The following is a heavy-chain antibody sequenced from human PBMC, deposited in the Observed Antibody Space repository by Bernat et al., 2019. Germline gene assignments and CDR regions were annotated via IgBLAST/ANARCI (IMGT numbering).Heavy chain of an antibody. CDR3: AVLTGRYYSRY. V-gene: IGHV3-23*01. Sequence: EVQLLESGGGLVQPGGSLRPSCAAPGLTLSNYAMTWVRHAPGKGLEWVSIISGSGNRTANADSVKGRFAISRDTSKNILFLQMSSMRAEDTAMYYCAVLTGRYYSRYWGQGTLVIVSS. D-gene: IGHD1-26*01. J-gene: IGHJ4*02. CDR2: ISGSGNRT. CDR1: GLTLSNYA.